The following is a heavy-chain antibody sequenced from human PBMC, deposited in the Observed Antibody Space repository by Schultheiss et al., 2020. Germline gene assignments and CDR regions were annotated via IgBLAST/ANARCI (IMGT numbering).Heavy chain of an antibody. CDR3: AKEAFVEGAGLDY. J-gene: IGHJ4*02. V-gene: IGHV3-48*01. Sequence: GGSLRLSCAASGFSFSNDSMNWVRQAPGKGLEWVSCISGSSGIIYSADSVKGGFTISRDNDKSSLFLEMNSLRVEDTAVYYCAKEAFVEGAGLDYWGQGTLVTVSS. D-gene: IGHD6-19*01. CDR1: GFSFSNDS. CDR2: ISGSSGII.